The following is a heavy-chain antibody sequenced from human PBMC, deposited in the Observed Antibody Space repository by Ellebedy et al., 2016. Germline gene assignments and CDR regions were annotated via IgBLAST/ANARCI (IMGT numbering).Heavy chain of an antibody. Sequence: SGPTLVKPTQTLTLTCTFSGFSLSTSGVGVGWIRQPPGKALEWLALIYWNDDKRYSPSLKSRLTITKDTSKNQVVLTMTNMDPVDTATYYCAKSSGWYAGTLLRALDIWGQGQWSPSLQ. CDR2: IYWNDDK. D-gene: IGHD6-19*01. CDR1: GFSLSTSGVG. J-gene: IGHJ3*02. V-gene: IGHV2-5*01. CDR3: AKSSGWYAGTLLRALDI.